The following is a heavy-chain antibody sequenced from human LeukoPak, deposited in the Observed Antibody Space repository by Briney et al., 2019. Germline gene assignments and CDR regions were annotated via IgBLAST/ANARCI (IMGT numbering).Heavy chain of an antibody. CDR1: GGTFSSYA. J-gene: IGHJ4*02. CDR2: IIPILGIA. V-gene: IGHV1-69*04. CDR3: ARDTYCSGGSCYPLDY. Sequence: ASVKVSCKASGGTFSSYAISWVRQAPGQGLEWMGRIIPILGIANYAQKFQGRVTITADKSTSTAYMELSSLRSEDTAVYYCARDTYCSGGSCYPLDYWGQGTLVTVS. D-gene: IGHD2-15*01.